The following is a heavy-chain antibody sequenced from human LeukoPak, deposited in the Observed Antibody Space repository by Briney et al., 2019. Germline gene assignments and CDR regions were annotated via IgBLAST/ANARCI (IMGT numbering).Heavy chain of an antibody. CDR2: INHSGST. J-gene: IGHJ5*02. D-gene: IGHD3-3*01. Sequence: SETLSLTCAVYGGSFSGYYWSWIRQPPGKGLEWIGEINHSGSTNYNPSLKSRGTISVDTSKNQFSLKLSSVTAADTAVYYCAVSPSLYYDFWSGYYPSGWFDPWGQGTLVTVSS. CDR3: AVSPSLYYDFWSGYYPSGWFDP. V-gene: IGHV4-34*01. CDR1: GGSFSGYY.